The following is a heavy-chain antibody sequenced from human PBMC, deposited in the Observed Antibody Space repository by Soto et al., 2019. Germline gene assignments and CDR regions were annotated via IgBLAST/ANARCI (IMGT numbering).Heavy chain of an antibody. CDR2: IYYSGST. J-gene: IGHJ5*02. V-gene: IGHV4-39*01. D-gene: IGHD6-19*01. CDR3: ARHRLGDSSGWYAIGENWFDP. Sequence: SETLSLTCTVSGGSISSSSYYWGWIRQPPGKGLEWIGSIYYSGSTYYNPSLKSRVTISVDTSKNQFSLKLSSVTAADTAVYYCARHRLGDSSGWYAIGENWFDPWGQGTLVTVSS. CDR1: GGSISSSSYY.